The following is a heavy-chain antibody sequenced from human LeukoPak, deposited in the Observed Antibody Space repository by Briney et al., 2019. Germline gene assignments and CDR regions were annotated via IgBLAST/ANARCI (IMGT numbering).Heavy chain of an antibody. CDR3: ARPWN. V-gene: IGHV3-53*01. Sequence: GGSLRLSCAASGFTVSSSYMTWVRQAPGKGLEWVSVIYTGGSTYYADSVKGRFTISRDTSKNTLYLQMNTLRVEDTAIYYCARPWNWGQGTLVTVSS. CDR1: GFTVSSSY. J-gene: IGHJ4*02. CDR2: IYTGGST.